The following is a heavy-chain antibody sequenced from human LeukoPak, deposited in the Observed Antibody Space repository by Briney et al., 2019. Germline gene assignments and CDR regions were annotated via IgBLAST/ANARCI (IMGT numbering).Heavy chain of an antibody. CDR1: GDSISSGNW. J-gene: IGHJ4*02. CDR2: VYHSGAISYSGST. Sequence: SETLSLTCTVSGDSISSGNWWSWVRQAPGKGLEWIGEVYHSGAISYSGSTNYNPSLESRVTISVDTSKNQFSLKLSSVTAADTAVYYCARRGDCSSTSCYLDDWGQGTLVTVSS. V-gene: IGHV4-4*02. D-gene: IGHD2-2*01. CDR3: ARRGDCSSTSCYLDD.